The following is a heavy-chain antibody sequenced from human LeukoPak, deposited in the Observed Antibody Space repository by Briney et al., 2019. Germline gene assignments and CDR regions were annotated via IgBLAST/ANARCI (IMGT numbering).Heavy chain of an antibody. CDR2: INTDGSTT. Sequence: GGSLRLSCAASGFTFSNDWMHWVRQAPGKGRVWVSRINTDGSTTTYADSVKGRFTISRDNAKNTLYLQMNSLRVEDTAVYYCARSRGGFYHYWGQGTLVTVSS. CDR3: ARSRGGFYHY. D-gene: IGHD2/OR15-2a*01. CDR1: GFTFSNDW. J-gene: IGHJ4*02. V-gene: IGHV3-74*01.